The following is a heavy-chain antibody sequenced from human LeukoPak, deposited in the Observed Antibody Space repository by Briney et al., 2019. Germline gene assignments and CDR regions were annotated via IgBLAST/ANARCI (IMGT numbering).Heavy chain of an antibody. CDR2: ISYDGSNK. Sequence: GGSLRLSCAASGFTFSSYAMHWVRQAPGKGLEWVAVISYDGSNKYYADSVKGRSTISRDNSKNTLYLQMNSLRAEDTAVYYCARDVDTAMVGILDYWGQGTLVTVSS. D-gene: IGHD5-18*01. CDR1: GFTFSSYA. V-gene: IGHV3-30*04. CDR3: ARDVDTAMVGILDY. J-gene: IGHJ4*02.